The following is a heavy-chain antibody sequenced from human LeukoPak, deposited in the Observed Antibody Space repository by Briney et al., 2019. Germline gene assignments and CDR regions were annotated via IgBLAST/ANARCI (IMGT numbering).Heavy chain of an antibody. CDR1: GFIFSSYW. D-gene: IGHD3-16*01. J-gene: IGHJ4*02. CDR2: VNQCGSDK. V-gene: IGHV3-7*04. CDR3: ARVRGGYYFDY. Sequence: GVSLRLSCAASGFIFSSYWMSWVRQAPGEGLEWVANVNQCGSDKSFLDSVRGRFTISRDNAKNSLYLQMNSLRAEDTAVYYCARVRGGYYFDYWGQGTLVTVSS.